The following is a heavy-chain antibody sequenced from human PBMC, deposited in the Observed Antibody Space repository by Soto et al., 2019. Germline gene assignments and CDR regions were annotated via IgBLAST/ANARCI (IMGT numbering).Heavy chain of an antibody. V-gene: IGHV1-69*13. CDR3: ARTARTAMVEGTFDY. CDR1: GGTFSSYA. D-gene: IGHD5-18*01. J-gene: IGHJ4*02. CDR2: IVPIFERA. Sequence: GASVKVSCKASGGTFSSYAISWVRQAPGQGLEWVGGIVPIFERANYAQKFQGRVTITADESTSTAYMELRSLRSGDTAVYYCARTARTAMVEGTFDYWGQGTLVTVSS.